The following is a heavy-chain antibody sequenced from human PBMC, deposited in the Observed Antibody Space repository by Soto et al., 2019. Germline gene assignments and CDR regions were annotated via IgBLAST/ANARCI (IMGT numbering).Heavy chain of an antibody. J-gene: IGHJ6*02. CDR1: GGSFSGYY. CDR2: INHSGST. D-gene: IGHD3-10*01. V-gene: IGHV4-34*01. CDR3: GKRGPPGDDYYGMDV. Sequence: PSETLSLTCAVYGGSFSGYYWSWIRQPPGKGLEWIGEINHSGSTNYNPSLKSRVTISVDTSKNQFSLKLSSVTAADTAVYYCGKRGPPGDDYYGMDVWGQGTTVTVSS.